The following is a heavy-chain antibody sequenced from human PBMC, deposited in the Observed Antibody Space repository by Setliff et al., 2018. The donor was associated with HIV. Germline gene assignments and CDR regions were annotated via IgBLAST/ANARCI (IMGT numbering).Heavy chain of an antibody. J-gene: IGHJ3*02. Sequence: GASVKVSCKSSGYTFTDYFIHWVRQAPGQGLEWMGWISPNNAGTRIPRTFRGRVTLTRDTSMNTAYLEFSGLRSDDTAVYYCARDTASSGFNDAFDIWGQGTMVTVSS. CDR1: GYTFTDYF. CDR3: ARDTASSGFNDAFDI. D-gene: IGHD6-19*01. V-gene: IGHV1-2*02. CDR2: ISPNNAGT.